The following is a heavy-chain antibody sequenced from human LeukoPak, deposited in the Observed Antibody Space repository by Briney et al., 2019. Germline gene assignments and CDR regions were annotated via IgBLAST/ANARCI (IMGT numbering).Heavy chain of an antibody. V-gene: IGHV3-23*01. Sequence: GGSLRLSCAASGFTFSSYGMSWVRQAPGKGLEWVSAISGSGGSTYYADSVKGRFTISRDNSKNTLYLQMNSLRAEDTAVYYCAKGGGLLTSFDYWGQGTLVTVSS. D-gene: IGHD1-26*01. CDR3: AKGGGLLTSFDY. CDR2: ISGSGGST. J-gene: IGHJ4*02. CDR1: GFTFSSYG.